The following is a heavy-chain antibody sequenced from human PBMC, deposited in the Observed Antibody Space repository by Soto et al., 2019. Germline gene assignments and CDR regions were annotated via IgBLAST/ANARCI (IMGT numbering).Heavy chain of an antibody. CDR3: ARNNWGSKFDY. Sequence: QVQLQQWGAGLLKPSETLSLTCAVYGGSFSGYYWSWIRQPPGKGLEWIGEINHSGSTNYNPSLKRRVTISVDTSKNQFSLKLSSVTAADTAVYYCARNNWGSKFDYWGQGTLVTVSS. CDR2: INHSGST. CDR1: GGSFSGYY. J-gene: IGHJ4*02. V-gene: IGHV4-34*01. D-gene: IGHD7-27*01.